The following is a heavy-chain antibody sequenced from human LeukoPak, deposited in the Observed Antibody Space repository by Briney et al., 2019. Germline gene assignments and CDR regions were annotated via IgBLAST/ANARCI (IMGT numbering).Heavy chain of an antibody. Sequence: GGSLRLSCAASGFTFSDYYMSWIRQAPGKGLEWVSYISSSSSYTNYADSVKGRFTISRDNAKNSLYLEMNSLTDEDTAVYYCARDGDYAVAYWGQGTLVTVSS. D-gene: IGHD4-17*01. V-gene: IGHV3-11*06. CDR1: GFTFSDYY. CDR3: ARDGDYAVAY. J-gene: IGHJ4*02. CDR2: ISSSSSYT.